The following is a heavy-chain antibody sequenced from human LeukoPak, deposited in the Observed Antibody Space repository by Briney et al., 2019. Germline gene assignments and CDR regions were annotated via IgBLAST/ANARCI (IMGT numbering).Heavy chain of an antibody. CDR3: AQEIRPNDY. CDR1: GLTFSNHA. Sequence: GGSLRPSCAVSGLTFSNHAMTWVRQAPGKGLEWVSSITISGSETFYADSVKGRFTISRDNSRNTLYLQMNSLRAEDTAMYYCAQEIRPNDYWGRGTLVTVSS. CDR2: ITISGSET. D-gene: IGHD4-17*01. V-gene: IGHV3-23*01. J-gene: IGHJ4*02.